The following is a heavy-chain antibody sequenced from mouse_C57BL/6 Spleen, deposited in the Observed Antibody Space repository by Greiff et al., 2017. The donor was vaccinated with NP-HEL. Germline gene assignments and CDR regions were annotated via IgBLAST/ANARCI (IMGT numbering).Heavy chain of an antibody. CDR2: IRSKSNNYAT. J-gene: IGHJ4*01. Sequence: EVQLQESGGGLVQPKGSLKLSCAASGFSFNTYAMNWVRQAPGKGLEWVARIRSKSNNYATYYADSVKDRFTISRDDSESMLYLQMNNLKTEDTAMYYCVRHGDYGTYYAMDYWGQGTSVTVSS. D-gene: IGHD2-1*01. CDR3: VRHGDYGTYYAMDY. V-gene: IGHV10-1*01. CDR1: GFSFNTYA.